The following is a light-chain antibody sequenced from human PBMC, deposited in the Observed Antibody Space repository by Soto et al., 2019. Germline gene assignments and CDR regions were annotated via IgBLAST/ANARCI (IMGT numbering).Light chain of an antibody. V-gene: IGLV2-14*03. CDR2: AVT. J-gene: IGLJ2*01. CDR3: TSHSDSRPGV. CDR1: SSDIGLNNY. Sequence: QSAPTQPAAVSGSPVQSITSSCTGTSSDIGLNNYVSWYQQHPRKAPALIIYAVTYRPSGVSSRFSGSKSGDTASLTISGLRTEDEADYYCTSHSDSRPGVFGGGTKVTVL.